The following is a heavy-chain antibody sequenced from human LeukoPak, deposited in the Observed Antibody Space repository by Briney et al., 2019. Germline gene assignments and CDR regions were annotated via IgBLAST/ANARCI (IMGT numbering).Heavy chain of an antibody. CDR1: GYTLTELS. V-gene: IGHV1-24*01. CDR2: FDPEDGET. J-gene: IGHJ4*02. D-gene: IGHD6-13*01. Sequence: ASVKVSCKVSGYTLTELSMHWVRQAPGKGLEWMGGFDPEDGETIYAQKFQGRVTMTEDTSTDTAYMELSSLRSEDTAVYYCATAVWGSSSWYRNYFDYWGQGTLVTVSP. CDR3: ATAVWGSSSWYRNYFDY.